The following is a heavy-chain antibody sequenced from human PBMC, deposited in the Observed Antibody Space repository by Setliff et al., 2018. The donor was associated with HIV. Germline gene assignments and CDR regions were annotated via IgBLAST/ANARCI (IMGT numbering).Heavy chain of an antibody. CDR1: GGSFGAYY. V-gene: IGHV4-34*01. D-gene: IGHD1-1*01. Sequence: SETPSLTCAVYGGSFGAYYWTWIRQPPGKGLEWIGEINRSGNTKYNPSLKSRVTISIDTSKKQFSLKLSSVTAADTAVYYCARETSVTPVGLDHWGQGTLVTVSS. CDR3: ARETSVTPVGLDH. J-gene: IGHJ1*01. CDR2: INRSGNT.